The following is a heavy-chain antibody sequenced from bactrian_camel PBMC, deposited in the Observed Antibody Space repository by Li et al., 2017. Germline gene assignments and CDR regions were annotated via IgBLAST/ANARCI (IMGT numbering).Heavy chain of an antibody. Sequence: VQLVESGGGSVQAGGSLTLSCAVSYAYRPYCWGWFRQAPGKEREGVARIATGSGNTYYADSVKGRFAISQDNAKNTVYLQMNSLKPEDTAMYYCAARGPYCYTKLSVRDFTYWGQGTQVTVS. CDR1: YAYRPYC. D-gene: IGHD2*01. J-gene: IGHJ6*01. V-gene: IGHV3S40*01. CDR2: IATGSGNT. CDR3: AARGPYCYTKLSVRDFTY.